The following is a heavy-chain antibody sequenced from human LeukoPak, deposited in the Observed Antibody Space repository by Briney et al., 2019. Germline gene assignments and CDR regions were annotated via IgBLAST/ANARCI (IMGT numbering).Heavy chain of an antibody. D-gene: IGHD4/OR15-4a*01. V-gene: IGHV3-30*18. J-gene: IGHJ4*02. CDR3: AKDRGYGEHEPFES. CDR1: GFTLSDYA. Sequence: GRSLRLSCVGSGFTLSDYAIHWVRQAPGKGLEWVAVSAHDEVGKQFADSVKGRFTLSRDNSRDSVHLQMNRLRDEDTAVYYCAKDRGYGEHEPFESWGQGSLVTVSS. CDR2: SAHDEVGK.